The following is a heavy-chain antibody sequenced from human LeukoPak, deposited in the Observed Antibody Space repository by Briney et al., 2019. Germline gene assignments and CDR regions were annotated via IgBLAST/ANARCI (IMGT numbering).Heavy chain of an antibody. CDR2: TRDKANGYTT. CDR1: GFTFSDHF. J-gene: IGHJ4*02. Sequence: GGSLRLSCAPSGFTFSDHFMDWVRQAPGKGLEWVGRTRDKANGYTTDYAESVKGRFTISRDESKTSRYLQMTGLKVDDTAIYYCPSGSYPRFHYWGQGTLVTVSS. D-gene: IGHD1-26*01. V-gene: IGHV3-72*01. CDR3: PSGSYPRFHY.